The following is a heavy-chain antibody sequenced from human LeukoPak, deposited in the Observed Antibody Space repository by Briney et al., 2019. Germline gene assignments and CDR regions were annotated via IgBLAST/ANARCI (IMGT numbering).Heavy chain of an antibody. CDR3: AKEQLGYCTNGVCSDFDY. J-gene: IGHJ4*02. CDR2: ISWNSGSI. D-gene: IGHD2-8*01. Sequence: GGSLRLSCAASGFTFDDYAMHWVRQAPGKGLEWVSGISWNSGSIGYADSVKGRFTISRDNSKNTLYLQMNSLRAEDTAVYYCAKEQLGYCTNGVCSDFDYWGQGTLVTVSS. CDR1: GFTFDDYA. V-gene: IGHV3-9*01.